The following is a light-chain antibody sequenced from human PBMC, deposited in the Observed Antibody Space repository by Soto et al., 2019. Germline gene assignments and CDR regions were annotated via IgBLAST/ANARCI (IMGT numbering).Light chain of an antibody. V-gene: IGLV2-8*01. CDR3: SSYAGSNNLGV. CDR1: SSDVGGYNY. Sequence: QSALTQPPSASGSPGQSVTISCTGTSSDVGGYNYVSWYQQHPGKAPKLMIYEVSKRPSGVPDRFSGSKSGNTASLTVSGLQAEDDVDYYCSSYAGSNNLGVFGGGTKLTVL. J-gene: IGLJ2*01. CDR2: EVS.